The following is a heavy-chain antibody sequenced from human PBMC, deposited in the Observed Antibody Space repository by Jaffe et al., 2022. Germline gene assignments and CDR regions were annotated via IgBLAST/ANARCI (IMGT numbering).Heavy chain of an antibody. J-gene: IGHJ4*02. CDR3: AKHRSPIIAASPLDY. V-gene: IGHV3-30*02. CDR2: IRYDGSNK. CDR1: GFTFSSYG. Sequence: QVQLVESGGGVVQPGGSLRLSCAASGFTFSSYGMHWVRQAPGKGLEWVAFIRYDGSNKYYADSVKGRFTISRDNSKNTLYLQMNSLRAEDTAVYYCAKHRSPIIAASPLDYWGQGTLVTVSS. D-gene: IGHD6-13*01.